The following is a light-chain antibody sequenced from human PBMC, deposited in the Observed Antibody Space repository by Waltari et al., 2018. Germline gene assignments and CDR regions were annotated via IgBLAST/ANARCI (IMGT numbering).Light chain of an antibody. V-gene: IGLV2-8*01. CDR1: NSDVGTYNY. CDR3: SSYAGSNTLV. J-gene: IGLJ2*01. Sequence: QSALTQPPSASGSPGQSVTISCTGTNSDVGTYNYFSWFQQHPGRAPKLLIYEFNKRPYGVPDRFSGTKSDNRASMTVSGLQADDEAVYPCSSYAGSNTLVFGGGTKLTVL. CDR2: EFN.